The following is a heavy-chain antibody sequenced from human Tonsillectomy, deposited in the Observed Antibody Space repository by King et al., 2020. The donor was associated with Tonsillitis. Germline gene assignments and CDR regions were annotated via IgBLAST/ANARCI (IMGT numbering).Heavy chain of an antibody. D-gene: IGHD3-3*01. J-gene: IGHJ3*02. Sequence: HVQLVESGGGVVQPGRSLRLSCTASGFTFNSYAMHWVRQAPGKGLEWVAVISYDGSNKYYADSVKGRFTISRDNSKNTLYLQMDSLRAEDTAVYYCAKDLEWLFRGAFDIWGHGTMVTVSS. CDR1: GFTFNSYA. CDR3: AKDLEWLFRGAFDI. V-gene: IGHV3-30*18. CDR2: ISYDGSNK.